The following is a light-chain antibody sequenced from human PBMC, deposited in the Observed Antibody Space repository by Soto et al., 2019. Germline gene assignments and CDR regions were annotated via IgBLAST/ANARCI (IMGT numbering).Light chain of an antibody. Sequence: QSVLTQPPSASGAPGQRVTISCSGSSSNIGSNTVNWYQQLPGTAPKLLIYTNNQRPSGVRDRFSGSRSGTSASLAISGLQSEDEADYYCAAWDDSLNGFVFGTGTKATV. J-gene: IGLJ1*01. V-gene: IGLV1-44*01. CDR3: AAWDDSLNGFV. CDR1: SSNIGSNT. CDR2: TNN.